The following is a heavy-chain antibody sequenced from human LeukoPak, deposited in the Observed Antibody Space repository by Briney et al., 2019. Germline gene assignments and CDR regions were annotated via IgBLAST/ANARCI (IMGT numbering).Heavy chain of an antibody. J-gene: IGHJ4*02. D-gene: IGHD1-1*01. CDR3: AGLRFYYNWNDIDY. Sequence: PSETLSLTCTVSGGSISSSSYYWGWIRQPPGKGLEWIGSIYYSGSTYYNPSLKSRVTISVDTSKNQFSLKLSSVTAADTAVYYCAGLRFYYNWNDIDYWGQGTLVTVSS. V-gene: IGHV4-39*01. CDR2: IYYSGST. CDR1: GGSISSSSYY.